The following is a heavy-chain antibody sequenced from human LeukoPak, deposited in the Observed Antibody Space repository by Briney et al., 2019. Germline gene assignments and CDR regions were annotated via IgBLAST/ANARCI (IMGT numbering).Heavy chain of an antibody. Sequence: GASVKVSCKASGYTFTSYAMHWVRQAPGQRLEWMGWINAGNGNTKYSQKFQGRVTITRDTSASTAYMELSSLRSEDTAVYYCARDQSGITMVRGVIIMGGFDYWGQGTLVTVSS. J-gene: IGHJ4*02. CDR2: INAGNGNT. CDR3: ARDQSGITMVRGVIIMGGFDY. CDR1: GYTFTSYA. V-gene: IGHV1-3*01. D-gene: IGHD3-10*01.